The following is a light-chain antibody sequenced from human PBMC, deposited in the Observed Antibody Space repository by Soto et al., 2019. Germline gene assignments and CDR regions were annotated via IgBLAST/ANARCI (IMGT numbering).Light chain of an antibody. CDR2: GAS. Sequence: EIVMTQSPATLSVSPGERATLSCRASQSVRSNLAWYQQTPGQASRLLIFGASTRATGIPARFSGSGSGTDFTLTISSLQSEDFEVYYCQQYDAWPGTLAHGTNVDIK. CDR3: QQYDAWPGT. CDR1: QSVRSN. J-gene: IGKJ1*01. V-gene: IGKV3-15*01.